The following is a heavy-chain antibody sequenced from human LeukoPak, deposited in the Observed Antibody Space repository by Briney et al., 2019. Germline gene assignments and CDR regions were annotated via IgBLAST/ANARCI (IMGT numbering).Heavy chain of an antibody. J-gene: IGHJ6*02. CDR3: TSGPIQLWLYYGMDV. D-gene: IGHD5-18*01. CDR1: GFTFGDHA. V-gene: IGHV3-49*04. CDR2: IRSKAYGGTT. Sequence: GGSLRLSCTASGFTFGDHAMSWVRQAPGKGLEWVGFIRSKAYGGTTEYAASVKGRFTISRDDSKSIAYLQMNSLKTEDTAVYYCTSGPIQLWLYYGMDVWGQGTTVIVSS.